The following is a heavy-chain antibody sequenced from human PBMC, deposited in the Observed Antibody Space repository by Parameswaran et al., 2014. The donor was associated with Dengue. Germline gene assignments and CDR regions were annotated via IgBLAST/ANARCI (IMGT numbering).Heavy chain of an antibody. CDR3: AKDIIAATYGMDV. CDR2: ISYDGSNK. D-gene: IGHD6-13*01. J-gene: IGHJ6*02. Sequence: WIRQPPGKGLEWVAVISYDGSNKYYADSVKGRFTISRDNSKNTLYLQMNSLRAEDTAVYYCAKDIIAATYGMDVWGQGTTVTVSS. V-gene: IGHV3-30*18.